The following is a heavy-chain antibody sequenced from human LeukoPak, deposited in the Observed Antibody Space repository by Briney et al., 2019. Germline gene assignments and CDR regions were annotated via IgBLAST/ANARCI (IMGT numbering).Heavy chain of an antibody. D-gene: IGHD1-26*01. CDR2: INHRGTT. CDR3: AKDRSGSYYTFDV. CDR1: GGSISSYF. Sequence: SETQSLTCAVSGGSISSYFWSWVRQPPGKGLEWIGYINHRGTTKSNPSLKSRVTMSLDASKSQVSLILNSVTAADTAIYYCAKDRSGSYYTFDVWGQGTVVTVSS. V-gene: IGHV4-59*01. J-gene: IGHJ3*01.